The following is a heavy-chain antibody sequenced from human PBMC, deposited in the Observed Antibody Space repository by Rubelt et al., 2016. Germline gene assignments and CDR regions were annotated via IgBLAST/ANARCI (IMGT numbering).Heavy chain of an antibody. CDR1: GYSISSGYY. V-gene: IGHV4-38-2*02. J-gene: IGHJ6*02. CDR2: IYHSGST. CDR3: ALTTIIPGMDV. Sequence: QVQLQESGPGLVKPSETLSLTCTVSGYSISSGYYWGWIRQPPGKGLEWIGSIYHSGSTYYNPSLKSRVTISVDTSKNQFSLKRSSVTAADSAVYYCALTTIIPGMDVWGQGTTVTVSS. D-gene: IGHD2-21*02.